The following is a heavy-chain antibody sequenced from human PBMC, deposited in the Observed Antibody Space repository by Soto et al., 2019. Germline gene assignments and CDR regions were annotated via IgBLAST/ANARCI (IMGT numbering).Heavy chain of an antibody. CDR1: GFTFSSYG. J-gene: IGHJ6*02. CDR2: ISYDGSNK. CDR3: AKDRREAVGYGWYYYYGMDV. V-gene: IGHV3-30*18. Sequence: PGGSLRLSCAASGFTFSSYGMHWVRQAPGKGLEWVAVISYDGSNKYYADSVKGRFTISRDNSKNTLYLQMNSLRAEDTAVYYCAKDRREAVGYGWYYYYGMDVWGQGTTVTVSS. D-gene: IGHD3-22*01.